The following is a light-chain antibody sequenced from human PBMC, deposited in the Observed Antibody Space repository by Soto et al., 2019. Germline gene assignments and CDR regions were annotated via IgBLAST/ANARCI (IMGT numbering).Light chain of an antibody. V-gene: IGKV3-20*01. CDR3: QQYGSSPWT. Sequence: EIVLTQSPGTLSLSPGERATLSCRGSQRVSSNYLAWYQQKPGQAPRLLIYGVSRRATGIPDRFSGSGSGTDVTLTISRLEPEDFAVYFCQQYGSSPWTFGQGTKVEIK. J-gene: IGKJ1*01. CDR2: GVS. CDR1: QRVSSNY.